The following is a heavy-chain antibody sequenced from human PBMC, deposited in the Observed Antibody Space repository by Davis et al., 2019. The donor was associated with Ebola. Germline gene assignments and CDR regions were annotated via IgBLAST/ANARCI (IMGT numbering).Heavy chain of an antibody. J-gene: IGHJ4*02. CDR2: VSHDGITT. V-gene: IGHV3-30-3*01. CDR3: VRTLLWFGESPSYYLDH. Sequence: PGSPLKISCAASGFTFSTFPMHWVRQAPGKGLEWVAVVSHDGITTYYADSVRGRFTISRDNSRNTLYLQMNSLRAEDTAVYYCVRTLLWFGESPSYYLDHWGQGALVTVSS. CDR1: GFTFSTFP. D-gene: IGHD3-10*01.